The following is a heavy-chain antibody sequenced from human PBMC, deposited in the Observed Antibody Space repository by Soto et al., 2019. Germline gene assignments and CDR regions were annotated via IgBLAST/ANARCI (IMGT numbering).Heavy chain of an antibody. CDR2: IKSKTDGGTT. V-gene: IGHV3-15*07. Sequence: EVQLVESGGGLVKPGGSLRLSCAASGFTFSNAWMNWVRQAPGKGLEWVGRIKSKTDGGTTDYAAPVKGRFTISRDDSKNTLYLQMNSLKTEDTAVYYCTTGVYFIAAAGMVDYWGQGTLVTVSS. CDR1: GFTFSNAW. J-gene: IGHJ4*02. D-gene: IGHD6-13*01. CDR3: TTGVYFIAAAGMVDY.